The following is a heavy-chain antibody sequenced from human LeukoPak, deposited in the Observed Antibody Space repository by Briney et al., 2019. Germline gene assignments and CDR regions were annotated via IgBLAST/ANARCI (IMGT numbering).Heavy chain of an antibody. V-gene: IGHV1-2*02. J-gene: IGHJ6*02. CDR3: ATSYYYDSSDYYYGMDV. Sequence: GASVKVSCKASGYTFTGYYTHWVRQAPGQGLEWMGWINPNSGGTNYAQKFQGRVTMTRDTFISTAYMELSRLRSDDTAVYYCATSYYYDSSDYYYGMDVWGQGTTVTVSS. D-gene: IGHD3-22*01. CDR2: INPNSGGT. CDR1: GYTFTGYY.